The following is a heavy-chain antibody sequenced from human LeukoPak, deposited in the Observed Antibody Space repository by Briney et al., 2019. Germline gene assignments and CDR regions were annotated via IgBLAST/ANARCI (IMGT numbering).Heavy chain of an antibody. D-gene: IGHD2-21*01. J-gene: IGHJ3*02. CDR2: IYHSGST. CDR1: GGSISSGGYY. CDR3: ARVEAYCGGDCYSDAFDI. Sequence: SQTLSLTCTVSGGSISSGGYYWSWIRQPPGKGLEWIGYIYHSGSTYYNPSLKSRVTISVDRSKNQLSLKLSSVTAADTAVYYCARVEAYCGGDCYSDAFDIWGQGTMVTVSS. V-gene: IGHV4-30-2*01.